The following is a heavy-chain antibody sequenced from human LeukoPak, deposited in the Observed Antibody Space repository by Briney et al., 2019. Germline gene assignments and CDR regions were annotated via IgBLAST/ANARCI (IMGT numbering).Heavy chain of an antibody. Sequence: PGGSLRLSCAASGFTFSSYAMSWVRQAPGKGLEWVSAISGSGGSTYYADSGKGRFTISRDNSKNTLYLQMNSLRAEDTAVYYCAKLGMGYSYGHYYMDVWGKGTTVTISS. CDR1: GFTFSSYA. CDR3: AKLGMGYSYGHYYMDV. V-gene: IGHV3-23*01. D-gene: IGHD5-18*01. J-gene: IGHJ6*03. CDR2: ISGSGGST.